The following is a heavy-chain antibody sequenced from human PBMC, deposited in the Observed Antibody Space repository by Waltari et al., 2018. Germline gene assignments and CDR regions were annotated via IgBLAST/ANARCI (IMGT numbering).Heavy chain of an antibody. V-gene: IGHV4-34*01. CDR1: GGSFSGYY. CDR2: INHSGST. D-gene: IGHD4-17*01. CDR3: ARETVTTRGNRIQH. Sequence: QVQLQQWGAGLLKPSETLSLTCAVYGGSFSGYYWSWIRQPPGKGLEWIGEINHSGSTNYNPSLKSRVTISVDTAKNQFSLKLSSVTAADTAVYYCARETVTTRGNRIQHWGQGTLVTVSS. J-gene: IGHJ1*01.